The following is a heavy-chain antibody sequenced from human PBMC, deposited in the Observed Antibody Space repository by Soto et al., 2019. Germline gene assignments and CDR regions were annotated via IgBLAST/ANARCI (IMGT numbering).Heavy chain of an antibody. J-gene: IGHJ4*02. CDR1: GFTVSSNY. CDR3: ARVPLWCISTSCYPTHFDY. V-gene: IGHV3-53*01. Sequence: PGGSLRLSCAASGFTVSSNYMSWVRQAPGKGLEWVSVIYSGGSTYYADSVKGRFTISRDNSKNTLYLQMNSLRAEDTAVYYCARVPLWCISTSCYPTHFDYWGQGTLVTVSS. D-gene: IGHD2-2*01. CDR2: IYSGGST.